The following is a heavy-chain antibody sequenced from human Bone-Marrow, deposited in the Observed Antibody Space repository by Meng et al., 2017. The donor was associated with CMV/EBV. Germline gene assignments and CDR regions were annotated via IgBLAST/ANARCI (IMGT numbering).Heavy chain of an antibody. J-gene: IGHJ6*02. V-gene: IGHV3-23*01. CDR1: GFTFSNYA. Sequence: GESLKISCVASGFTFSNYAMSWVRQAPGKGLEWVSGITGSGGTTWHIDAVKGRFTISRDNSKNTLYLQMNSLRAEDTAVYYCARTYYDFWSGWGMDVWGQGTTVTVSS. D-gene: IGHD3-3*01. CDR3: ARTYYDFWSGWGMDV. CDR2: ITGSGGTT.